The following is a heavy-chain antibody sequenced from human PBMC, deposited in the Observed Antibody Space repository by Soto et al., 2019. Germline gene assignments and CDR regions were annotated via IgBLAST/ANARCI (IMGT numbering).Heavy chain of an antibody. CDR2: IIPIFGTA. V-gene: IGHV1-69*12. J-gene: IGHJ4*02. D-gene: IGHD3-22*01. Sequence: QVQLVQSGAEVKKPGSSVKVSCKASGGTFSSYAISWVRQAPGQGLEWMGGIIPIFGTANYAQKFQGRVTITADDSTSTAYMQLSSLRSEDTAVYYCARAVYYYDTSGYYSLDYWGQGTLVTVSS. CDR3: ARAVYYYDTSGYYSLDY. CDR1: GGTFSSYA.